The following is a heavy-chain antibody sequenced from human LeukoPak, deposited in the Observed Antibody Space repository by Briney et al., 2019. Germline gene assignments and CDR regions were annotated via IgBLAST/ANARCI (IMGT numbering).Heavy chain of an antibody. CDR2: VKGDGSVK. CDR1: GFSFSDYW. V-gene: IGHV3-7*03. J-gene: IGHJ5*02. Sequence: GGSLRLSCSTSGFSFSDYWMSWVRLAPGKGLQWLAIVKGDGSVKHYLDSVEGRFTISRDNAKNSLYLQMNSLRAEDTALYYCXXXXXYXXXFWFDPWGQGTLXX. CDR3: XXXXXYXXXFWFDP.